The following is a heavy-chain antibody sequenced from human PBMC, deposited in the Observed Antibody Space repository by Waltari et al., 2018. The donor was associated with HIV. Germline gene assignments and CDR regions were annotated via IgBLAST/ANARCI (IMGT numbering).Heavy chain of an antibody. J-gene: IGHJ4*02. CDR1: GLTLRNSW. CDR3: ARDGGRRGPFGY. CDR2: IKQDGSEK. Sequence: EVQLVESGGGLVQPGGSLSLSCAASGLTLRNSWMSWVCQAPGKGLGWVANIKQDGSEKYYVDSVKGRFTISRDNDKNSVDLQMNSLRAEDTAVYYCARDGGRRGPFGYWGQGTLVTVSS. D-gene: IGHD3-3*01. V-gene: IGHV3-7*01.